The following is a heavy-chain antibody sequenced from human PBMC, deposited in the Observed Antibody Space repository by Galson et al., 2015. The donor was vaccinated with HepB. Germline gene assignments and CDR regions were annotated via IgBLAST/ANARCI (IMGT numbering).Heavy chain of an antibody. V-gene: IGHV4-38-2*02. J-gene: IGHJ3*01. CDR3: ARSIYGFWSGRGQEGLFYV. CDR2: ISHSGST. Sequence: SETLSLTCTVSGYSISSGSSWGWIRQPPGKGLEWIGTISHSGSTYYSPSLKSRVTISVDTSKNQFSLKLTSVTAADTAVYYCARSIYGFWSGRGQEGLFYVWGQGTKVTVSS. CDR1: GYSISSGSS. D-gene: IGHD3-3*01.